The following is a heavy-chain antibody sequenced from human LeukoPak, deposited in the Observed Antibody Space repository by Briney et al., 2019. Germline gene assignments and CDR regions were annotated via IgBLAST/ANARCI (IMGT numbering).Heavy chain of an antibody. D-gene: IGHD3-3*01. CDR3: AKCGEARIGGYGMDV. CDR2: ISGSGGST. V-gene: IGHV3-23*01. Sequence: GGSLRLSCAASGFTFSDYYMSWIRQAPGKGLEWVSAISGSGGSTYYADSVKGRFTISRDNSKNTLYLQMNSLRAEDTAVYYCAKCGEARIGGYGMDVWGQGTTVTVSS. CDR1: GFTFSDYY. J-gene: IGHJ6*02.